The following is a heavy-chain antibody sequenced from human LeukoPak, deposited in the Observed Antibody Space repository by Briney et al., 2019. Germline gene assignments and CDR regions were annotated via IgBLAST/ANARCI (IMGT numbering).Heavy chain of an antibody. V-gene: IGHV3-7*01. Sequence: GGSLRLSCEASGFTFSSYWMSWVGQAPGKGLERVANINQDGSEKYYVDSVKGRFTVSRDNAKNSVYLQRNSLRAEDTAVYYCARDDSSAHYYFDHWGQGTPVTVSS. CDR1: GFTFSSYW. D-gene: IGHD3-22*01. CDR3: ARDDSSAHYYFDH. CDR2: INQDGSEK. J-gene: IGHJ4*02.